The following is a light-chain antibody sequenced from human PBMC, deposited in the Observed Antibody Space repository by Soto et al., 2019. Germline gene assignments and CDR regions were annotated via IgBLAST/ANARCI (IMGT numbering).Light chain of an antibody. Sequence: SYELTQPPSVSVAPGKTASISCGGNNIGSKGVHWYQQKPGQAPVLVIYSDTDLPPVIPERFSGSNSANLATLTISRVEAGDEADYYCQVWDSGSAHVVFVGGTQLPVL. V-gene: IGLV3-21*04. CDR1: NIGSKG. CDR3: QVWDSGSAHVV. CDR2: SDT. J-gene: IGLJ2*01.